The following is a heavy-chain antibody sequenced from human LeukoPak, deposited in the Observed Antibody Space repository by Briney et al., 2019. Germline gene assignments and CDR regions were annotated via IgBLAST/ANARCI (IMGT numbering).Heavy chain of an antibody. CDR2: IYYSGST. CDR1: GGPISSGGYY. V-gene: IGHV4-31*03. Sequence: SETLSLTCTVSGGPISSGGYYWSWIRQHPGKGLEWIGYIYYSGSTYYNPSLKSRVTISVDTSKNQFSLKLSSVTAADTAVYYCARVGQQLARYNWFDPWGQGTLVTVSS. J-gene: IGHJ5*02. D-gene: IGHD6-13*01. CDR3: ARVGQQLARYNWFDP.